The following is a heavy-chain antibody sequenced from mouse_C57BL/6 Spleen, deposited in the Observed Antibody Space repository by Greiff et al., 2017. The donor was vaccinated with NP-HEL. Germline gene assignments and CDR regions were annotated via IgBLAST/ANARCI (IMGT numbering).Heavy chain of an antibody. D-gene: IGHD3-1*01. CDR2: INPSSGYT. CDR3: ARHEEGYVGYFDV. J-gene: IGHJ1*03. CDR1: GYTFTSYW. V-gene: IGHV1-7*01. Sequence: QVQLKQSGAELAKPGASVKLSCKASGYTFTSYWMHWVKQRPGQGLEWIGYINPSSGYTKYNQKFKDKATLTADKSSSTVYMELSRLTSEDSAVYFCARHEEGYVGYFDVWGTGTTVTVSS.